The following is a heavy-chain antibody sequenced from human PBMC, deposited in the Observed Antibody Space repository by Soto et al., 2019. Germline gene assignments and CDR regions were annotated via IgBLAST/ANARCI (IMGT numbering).Heavy chain of an antibody. CDR3: ARDVVTAVAGSVIWFDP. Sequence: GGSLRLSCAASGFSLRTYGMHWLRRAPGKGLEWVAFIWYDGTKKFYANSVKGRSTISKDNSNNIVYLQMSGLRAEDTAVYYCARDVVTAVAGSVIWFDPWGQGALVTVSS. V-gene: IGHV3-33*01. CDR1: GFSLRTYG. D-gene: IGHD6-19*01. CDR2: IWYDGTKK. J-gene: IGHJ5*02.